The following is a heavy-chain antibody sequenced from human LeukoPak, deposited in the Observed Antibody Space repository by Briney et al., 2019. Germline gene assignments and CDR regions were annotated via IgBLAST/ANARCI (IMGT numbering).Heavy chain of an antibody. D-gene: IGHD1-26*01. CDR1: GMSLSDYY. J-gene: IGHJ3*02. CDR2: INHGGAT. CDR3: ARELRAFDI. V-gene: IGHV4-34*01. Sequence: SETLSLTCGVHGMSLSDYYWTWMRQSPGKGLEWIGEINHGGATNYNPSLKSRVTISVDTSKNQFSLKLSSVTAADTAVYYCARELRAFDIWGQGTMVTVSS.